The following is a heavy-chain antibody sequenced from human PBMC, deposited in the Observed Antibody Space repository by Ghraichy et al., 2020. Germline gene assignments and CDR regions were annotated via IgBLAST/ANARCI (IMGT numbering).Heavy chain of an antibody. Sequence: LNISCAVSGGSISSGDYSWSWIRQPPGKDLEWIGSIYPGGNTYYNPSLKNRGTLLVDKSTNQFSLKVTSVTVADTAVYYCARAERLAASGGGFDPWGQGTLVTVSS. CDR3: ARAERLAASGGGFDP. CDR1: GGSISSGDYS. J-gene: IGHJ5*02. V-gene: IGHV4-30-2*01. CDR2: IYPGGNT. D-gene: IGHD2-8*02.